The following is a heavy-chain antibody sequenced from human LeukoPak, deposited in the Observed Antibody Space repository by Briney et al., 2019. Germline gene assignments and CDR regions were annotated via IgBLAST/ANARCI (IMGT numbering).Heavy chain of an antibody. V-gene: IGHV3-15*01. Sequence: GGSLRLSCAASGFTFSNAWMSWVRQAPGKGLEWVCRIKSNTDGGTADYAAPVKDRVTISRDDSKNTLYLQMNSLKTEDTAVYYCTTDPRNGYYFDYWGQGTLATVSS. CDR2: IKSNTDGGTA. J-gene: IGHJ4*02. CDR3: TTDPRNGYYFDY. D-gene: IGHD1-1*01. CDR1: GFTFSNAW.